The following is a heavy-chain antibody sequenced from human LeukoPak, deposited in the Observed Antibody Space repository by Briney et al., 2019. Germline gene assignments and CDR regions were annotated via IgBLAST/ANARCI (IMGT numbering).Heavy chain of an antibody. J-gene: IGHJ4*02. CDR1: GGSISSGGHY. CDR3: ARGDSSGYYKLFDY. Sequence: SETLSLTCTVSGGSISSGGHYWSWLRQHPGKGLEWIVYIYYSGSTYYNPSLKSRVTISVDTSKNQFSLRLYSVTAADTAVYYCARGDSSGYYKLFDYWGQGTLVTVSS. CDR2: IYYSGST. V-gene: IGHV4-31*03. D-gene: IGHD3-22*01.